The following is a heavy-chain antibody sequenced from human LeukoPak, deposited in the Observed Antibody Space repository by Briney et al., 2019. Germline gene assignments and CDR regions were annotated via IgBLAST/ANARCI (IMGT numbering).Heavy chain of an antibody. J-gene: IGHJ4*02. CDR3: VRATTTYYYDSGGYCDY. Sequence: GGSLRLSCAASGFTFSTYRMNWVRQAPGKGLEWVSSISSTSSHIYYADSVKGRFTISRDNAKNSLHLQMNSLRADDSAVYYCVRATTTYYYDSGGYCDYWGQGTLVTVSS. CDR1: GFTFSTYR. V-gene: IGHV3-21*01. CDR2: ISSTSSHI. D-gene: IGHD3-22*01.